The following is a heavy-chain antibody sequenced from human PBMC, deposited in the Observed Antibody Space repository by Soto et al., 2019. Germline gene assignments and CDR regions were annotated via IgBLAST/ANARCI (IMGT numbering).Heavy chain of an antibody. D-gene: IGHD1-26*01. V-gene: IGHV3-7*01. J-gene: IGHJ4*02. Sequence: EVQLVESGGGLVQPGGSLRLSCAASGFTFSSYWMSWVRQAPGKGLEWVANIKQDGSEKYYVDSVKGRFTISRDNAKNSLYLQMNSLRAVDTAVYYCARERWDYYFDYWGQGTLVTVSS. CDR3: ARERWDYYFDY. CDR1: GFTFSSYW. CDR2: IKQDGSEK.